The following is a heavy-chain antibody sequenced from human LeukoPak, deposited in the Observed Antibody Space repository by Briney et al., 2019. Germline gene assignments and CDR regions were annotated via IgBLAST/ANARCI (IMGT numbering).Heavy chain of an antibody. J-gene: IGHJ3*02. CDR2: INHSGST. D-gene: IGHD3-9*01. V-gene: IGHV4-34*01. Sequence: SETLSLTCAVYGGSFSGYYWSWIRQPPGKGLEWIGEINHSGSTNYNPSLKSRVTISVDTSKNQFSLKLSSVTAADTAVYYCASDILTGYAPTTRDAFDIWGQGTMVTVSS. CDR3: ASDILTGYAPTTRDAFDI. CDR1: GGSFSGYY.